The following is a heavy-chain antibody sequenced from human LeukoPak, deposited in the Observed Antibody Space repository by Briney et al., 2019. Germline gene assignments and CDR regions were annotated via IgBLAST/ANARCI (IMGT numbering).Heavy chain of an antibody. CDR2: ISGSGGST. Sequence: GGSLRLSCAASGFMFSSYAMRWVRQAPGKGLEWVSAISGSGGSTYYADSVKGRFTISRDNSKNTLYLQMNSLRAEDTAVYYCAKDRAAMVLDPYFDYWGQGTLVTVSS. CDR3: AKDRAAMVLDPYFDY. CDR1: GFMFSSYA. J-gene: IGHJ4*02. V-gene: IGHV3-23*01. D-gene: IGHD5-18*01.